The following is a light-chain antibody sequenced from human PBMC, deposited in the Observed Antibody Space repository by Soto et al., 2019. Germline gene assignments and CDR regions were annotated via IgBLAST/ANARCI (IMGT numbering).Light chain of an antibody. Sequence: GSVGDRVTITCRASQSISTWLAWYQQKPGKGPTLLIYKASRLESGVPSRFSGSGSGTEFALTISSLQPADFATYYCQQYNTYSWTFGQGTKVDIK. V-gene: IGKV1-5*03. CDR1: QSISTW. J-gene: IGKJ1*01. CDR3: QQYNTYSWT. CDR2: KAS.